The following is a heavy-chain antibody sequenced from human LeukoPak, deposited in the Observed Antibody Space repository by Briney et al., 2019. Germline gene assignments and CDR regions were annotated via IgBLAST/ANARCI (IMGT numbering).Heavy chain of an antibody. Sequence: SVRVSCKASGGTFSSYAISWVRQAPGQGLEWMGGIIPIFGTANYAQKFQGRVTITTDESTSTAYMELSSLRSEDTAVYYCARAGRGGSTNWFDPWGQGTLVTVSS. CDR1: GGTFSSYA. V-gene: IGHV1-69*05. CDR2: IIPIFGTA. CDR3: ARAGRGGSTNWFDP. D-gene: IGHD2-15*01. J-gene: IGHJ5*02.